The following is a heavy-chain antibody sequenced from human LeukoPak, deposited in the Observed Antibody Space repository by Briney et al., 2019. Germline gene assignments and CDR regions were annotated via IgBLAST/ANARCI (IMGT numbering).Heavy chain of an antibody. CDR3: ARDSGSYSPYFDY. D-gene: IGHD1-26*01. CDR1: GFTFSSYW. Sequence: GGSLRLSCAASGFTFSSYWVSWVRQAPGKGLEWVANIKQDGSEKYYVDSVKGRFTISRDNAKNSLYLQMNSLRAEDTAVYYCARDSGSYSPYFDYWGQGTLVTVSS. V-gene: IGHV3-7*01. CDR2: IKQDGSEK. J-gene: IGHJ4*02.